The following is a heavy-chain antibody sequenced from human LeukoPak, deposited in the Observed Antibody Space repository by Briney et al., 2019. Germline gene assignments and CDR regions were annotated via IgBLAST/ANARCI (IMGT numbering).Heavy chain of an antibody. D-gene: IGHD3-22*01. CDR1: GFTFSSYA. Sequence: KSGGSLRLSCAASGFTFSSYAMSWVRQAPGKGLEWVGRIRSNSDGGTIDYAAPVKGRFTFSRDDSKTTLYLQMNSLQTEDTAVYYCATDFYDSTWGQGTLVTVSS. CDR3: ATDFYDST. V-gene: IGHV3-15*01. J-gene: IGHJ5*02. CDR2: IRSNSDGGTI.